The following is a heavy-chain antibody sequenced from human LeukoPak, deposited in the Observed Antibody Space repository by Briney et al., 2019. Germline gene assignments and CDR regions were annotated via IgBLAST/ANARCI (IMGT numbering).Heavy chain of an antibody. J-gene: IGHJ4*02. CDR3: ARDRLWYEY. D-gene: IGHD5-18*01. CDR1: GFPFNSHT. CDR2: ISSSGGST. Sequence: GGSLRLSCAPSGFPFNSHTMTWVRQAPGMGLQWVSGISSSGGSTYYADSVKGRFTISRDNSNNTLYLQMNSLRAEDTAVYYCARDRLWYEYWGQGTLVTVSS. V-gene: IGHV3-23*01.